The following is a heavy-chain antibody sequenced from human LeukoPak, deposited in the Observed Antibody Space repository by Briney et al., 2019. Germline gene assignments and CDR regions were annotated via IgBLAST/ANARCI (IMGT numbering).Heavy chain of an antibody. J-gene: IGHJ4*02. CDR3: ARVVSDYYGSGKSTTYYFDY. Sequence: PSETLSLTCAVYGGSFSGYCWSWIRQPPGKGLEWIGEINHSGSTNYNPSLKSRVTISVDTSKNQFSLKLSSVTAADTAVYYCARVVSDYYGSGKSTTYYFDYWGQGTLVTVSS. CDR2: INHSGST. V-gene: IGHV4-34*01. D-gene: IGHD3-10*01. CDR1: GGSFSGYC.